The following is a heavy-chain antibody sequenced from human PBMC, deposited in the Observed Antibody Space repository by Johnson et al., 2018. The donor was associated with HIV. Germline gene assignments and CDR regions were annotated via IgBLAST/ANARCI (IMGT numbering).Heavy chain of an antibody. CDR3: AKTTRGNWGSCFDI. J-gene: IGHJ3*02. CDR1: GFSFSDYF. Sequence: QVQLVESGGGVVQPGGSLTLSCAASGFSFSDYFMSWIRQAPGKGLECISYISSSGTTIYYTDSVKGRFTISRDNDKNSLYLQLNSLRAEDTSLYYCAKTTRGNWGSCFDIWGRGTMVTVSS. V-gene: IGHV3-11*04. D-gene: IGHD7-27*01. CDR2: ISSSGTTI.